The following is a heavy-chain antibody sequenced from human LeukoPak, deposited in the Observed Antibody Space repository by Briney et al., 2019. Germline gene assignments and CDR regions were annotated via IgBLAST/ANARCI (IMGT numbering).Heavy chain of an antibody. D-gene: IGHD3-3*01. V-gene: IGHV3-49*04. CDR3: TRDHDFWRGPLDV. J-gene: IGHJ6*04. CDR2: IRREGYGGTT. CDR1: GFTFSSYA. Sequence: GGSLRLSCAASGFTFSSYAMSWVRQAPGKGLEWVAFIRREGYGGTTEYAASVKGRFTISRDDSKSIAYLQMNSLKTEDTGVYYCTRDHDFWRGPLDVWGKGTTVAVSS.